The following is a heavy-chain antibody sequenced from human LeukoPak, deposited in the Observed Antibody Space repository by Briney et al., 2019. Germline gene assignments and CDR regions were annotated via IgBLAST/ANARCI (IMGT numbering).Heavy chain of an antibody. D-gene: IGHD3-9*01. Sequence: PSETLSLTCTVSGGSNSSYYWSWIRQPPGKGLEWIGEINHSGSTNYNPSLKSRVTISVDTSKNQFSLKLSSVTAADTAVYYCARRTLRYFDWLTSPFDYWGQGTLVTVSS. CDR1: GGSNSSYY. V-gene: IGHV4-34*01. J-gene: IGHJ4*02. CDR2: INHSGST. CDR3: ARRTLRYFDWLTSPFDY.